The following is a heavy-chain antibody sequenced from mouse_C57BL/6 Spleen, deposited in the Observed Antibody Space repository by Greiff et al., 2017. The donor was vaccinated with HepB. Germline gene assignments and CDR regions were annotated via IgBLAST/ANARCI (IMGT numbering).Heavy chain of an antibody. V-gene: IGHV1-39*01. CDR3: ARWKGHYGSAFDY. J-gene: IGHJ2*01. CDR2: INPNYGTT. D-gene: IGHD2-1*01. Sequence: VQLKESGPELVKPGASVKISCKASGYSFTDYNMNWVKQSHGKSLEWIGVINPNYGTTSYNPKFKGKATLTVDQSSSTAYMQLNSLTSEDSAVYYSARWKGHYGSAFDYWGQGTTLTVSS. CDR1: GYSFTDYN.